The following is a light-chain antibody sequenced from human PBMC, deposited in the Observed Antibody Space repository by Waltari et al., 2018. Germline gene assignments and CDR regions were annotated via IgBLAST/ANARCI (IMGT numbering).Light chain of an antibody. CDR1: QSINSY. CDR3: QQSYSTPYT. Sequence: DIQMTQSPSSLSASVGDRVTITCRASQSINSYLNWYQQKPGKAPKLLIYAASSLQSRVPSRFSGSGSGTDFTLTISSLQPEDFATYYCQQSYSTPYTFGQGTKLEIK. V-gene: IGKV1-39*01. J-gene: IGKJ2*01. CDR2: AAS.